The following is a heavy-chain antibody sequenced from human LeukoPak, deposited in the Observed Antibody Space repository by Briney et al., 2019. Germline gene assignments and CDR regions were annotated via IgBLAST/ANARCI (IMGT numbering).Heavy chain of an antibody. Sequence: PSETLSLTCAVYGGSFSGYYWSWIRQHPGRGLEWIGYIYYSGSTYYNPSLKSRVTISVDTSKNQFSLMLSYVTAADTAVYYCARDATDYSFDLWGQGTLVTVSS. J-gene: IGHJ5*02. CDR3: ARDATDYSFDL. V-gene: IGHV4-31*11. D-gene: IGHD2-15*01. CDR2: IYYSGST. CDR1: GGSFSGYY.